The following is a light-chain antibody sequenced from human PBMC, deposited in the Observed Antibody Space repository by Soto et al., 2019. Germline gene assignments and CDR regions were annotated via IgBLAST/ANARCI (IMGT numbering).Light chain of an antibody. Sequence: TQMPRSPSSLLASVGAKAPILSREVQAIGAFLNWYQQKPGKAPKLLIYAASSLQSGVPSRFSGSGSGTDFTLTISSLQPEDFATYYCQQSYSTPPWTFGQGTKVEIK. V-gene: IGKV1-39*01. CDR3: QQSYSTPPWT. J-gene: IGKJ1*01. CDR1: QAIGAF. CDR2: AAS.